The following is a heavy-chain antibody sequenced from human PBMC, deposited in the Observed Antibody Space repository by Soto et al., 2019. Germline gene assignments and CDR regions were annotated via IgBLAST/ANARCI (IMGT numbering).Heavy chain of an antibody. V-gene: IGHV1-18*01. CDR1: GYTFTSYG. D-gene: IGHD3-10*01. J-gene: IGHJ4*02. CDR2: ISAYNGNT. CDR3: ARESITMVRGHSGFDY. Sequence: ASVKVSCKASGYTFTSYGISWVRQAPGRGLEWMGWISAYNGNTNYAQKLQGRVTMTTDTSTSTAYMELRSLRSDDTAVYYCARESITMVRGHSGFDYWGQGTLVTVSS.